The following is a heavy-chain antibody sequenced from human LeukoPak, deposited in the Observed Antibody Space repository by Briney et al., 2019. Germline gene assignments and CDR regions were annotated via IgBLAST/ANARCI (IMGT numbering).Heavy chain of an antibody. J-gene: IGHJ4*02. V-gene: IGHV3-7*01. CDR3: ARGNYVWGSYRDYYFDY. Sequence: GGSLRLSCAASGFTFSNYGMSWVRQAPGKGLEWVANIKQDGSEKYYVDSVKGRFTISRDNAKNSLYLQMNSLRAEDTAVYYCARGNYVWGSYRDYYFDYWGQGTLVTVSS. D-gene: IGHD3-16*02. CDR1: GFTFSNYG. CDR2: IKQDGSEK.